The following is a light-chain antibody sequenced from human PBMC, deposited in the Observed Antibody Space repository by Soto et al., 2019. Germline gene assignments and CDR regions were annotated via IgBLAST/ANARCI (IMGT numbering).Light chain of an antibody. J-gene: IGKJ1*01. Sequence: DIQLTQSPSFLSASVGDRVTITCRASQDINTFLAWYQQRPGKAPKLLIYAASILHSGVPSRFSGGGSETEFTLTISSLQPEDFATYYCQQLNSFPQTFGQGTKVEIK. V-gene: IGKV1-9*01. CDR3: QQLNSFPQT. CDR1: QDINTF. CDR2: AAS.